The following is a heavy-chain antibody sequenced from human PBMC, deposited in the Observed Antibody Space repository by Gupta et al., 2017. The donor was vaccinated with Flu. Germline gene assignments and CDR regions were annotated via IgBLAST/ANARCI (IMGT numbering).Heavy chain of an antibody. Sequence: QVQLVQSGVEVKKPGSSVKVSCKASGGTFGKYAISWVRQAPGQGLEWMGGIIPMFGAVNYAQKFQGRVTITADESTNTAYMQLSSLTFEDTSIYYCAIGDSSSWYWGQGTQVTVSS. D-gene: IGHD3-22*01. CDR2: IIPMFGAV. J-gene: IGHJ4*02. CDR1: GGTFGKYA. CDR3: AIGDSSSWY. V-gene: IGHV1-69*01.